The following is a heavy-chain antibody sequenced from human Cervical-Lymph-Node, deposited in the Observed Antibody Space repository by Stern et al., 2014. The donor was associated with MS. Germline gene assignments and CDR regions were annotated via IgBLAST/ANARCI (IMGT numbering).Heavy chain of an antibody. CDR2: ISYDGNHK. CDR1: GFTFSSYG. V-gene: IGHV3-30*03. CDR3: ARDYEDTSMLFDH. J-gene: IGHJ4*02. D-gene: IGHD2-8*01. Sequence: VQLVESGGAVVQPGRSLRLSCAASGFTFSSYGMHWVRQAPGKGLEWGTVISYDGNHKYYAASVKGLFTISRDNSKNTLHLQMNSVTPDDTAIYYCARDYEDTSMLFDHWGQGTLVTVSS.